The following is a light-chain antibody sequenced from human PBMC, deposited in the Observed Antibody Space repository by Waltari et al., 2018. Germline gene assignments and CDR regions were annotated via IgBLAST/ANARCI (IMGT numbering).Light chain of an antibody. Sequence: QSGLTQPAPASGSPGQSITISCTGTSSDVGNYNLVSWYQQHPGKAPKLLIYEVTKRASGTSDRFSASKSGNTASLTISGLQAQEDEADYYCCSYVGLGTYVFGTGTKVTV. J-gene: IGLJ1*01. CDR3: CSYVGLGTYV. CDR2: EVT. V-gene: IGLV2-23*02. CDR1: SSDVGNYNL.